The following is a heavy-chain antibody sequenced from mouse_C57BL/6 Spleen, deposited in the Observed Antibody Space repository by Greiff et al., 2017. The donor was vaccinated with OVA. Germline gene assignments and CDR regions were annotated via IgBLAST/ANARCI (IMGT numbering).Heavy chain of an antibody. D-gene: IGHD1-1*01. Sequence: QVQLKESGAELARPGASVKLSCKASGYTFTSYGISWVKQRTGQGLEWIGEISPRSGNTYYNEKFKGKATLPADKSSSTAYMELRSLTSEDSAVYFGARSVTTVVDWYFDVWGTGTTVTVSS. J-gene: IGHJ1*03. CDR2: ISPRSGNT. V-gene: IGHV1-81*01. CDR3: ARSVTTVVDWYFDV. CDR1: GYTFTSYG.